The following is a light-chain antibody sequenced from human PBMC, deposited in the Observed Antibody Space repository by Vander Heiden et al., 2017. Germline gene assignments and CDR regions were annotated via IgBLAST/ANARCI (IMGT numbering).Light chain of an antibody. CDR1: QSVLYSSNNKNY. V-gene: IGKV4-1*01. CDR3: QLYDSNPPYT. Sequence: DIVMTQSPDSLAVSLGERATINCKSSQSVLYSSNNKNYLAWYQQKPGQPPKLLIYWASTREAGVPDRFSGSGYGKDFTLTISSRQAEDVAVYYCQLYDSNPPYTFGQGTKMEIK. J-gene: IGKJ2*01. CDR2: WAS.